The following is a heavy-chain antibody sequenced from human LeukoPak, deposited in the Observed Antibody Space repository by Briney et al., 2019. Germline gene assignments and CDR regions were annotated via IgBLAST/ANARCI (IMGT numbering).Heavy chain of an antibody. J-gene: IGHJ5*02. CDR1: GASISSDY. Sequence: KPSETLSLTCTVSGASISSDYWSWIRQPPGKGLEWIGEINHSGSTNYNPSLKSRVTISVDTSKNQFSLKLSSVTAADTAVYYCAREEGYCSSTSGGWPRGCNWFDPWGQGTLVTVSS. CDR3: AREEGYCSSTSGGWPRGCNWFDP. V-gene: IGHV4-34*01. CDR2: INHSGST. D-gene: IGHD2-2*01.